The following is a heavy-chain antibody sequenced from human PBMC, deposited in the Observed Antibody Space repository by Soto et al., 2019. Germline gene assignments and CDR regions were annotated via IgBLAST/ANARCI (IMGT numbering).Heavy chain of an antibody. CDR2: ISPYSDKT. CDR1: GYTFTNND. Sequence: QIQLVQSGTEVRKPGASAKVSCKASGYTFTNNDVCWVRQTPGQGLEWMGWISPYSDKTNYARKFQGRVTMTTDTSTSTAYMEVRSLTSDDTAVYYCAREGLLLLPDYWGQGTLVTVSS. CDR3: AREGLLLLPDY. D-gene: IGHD3-22*01. V-gene: IGHV1-18*01. J-gene: IGHJ4*02.